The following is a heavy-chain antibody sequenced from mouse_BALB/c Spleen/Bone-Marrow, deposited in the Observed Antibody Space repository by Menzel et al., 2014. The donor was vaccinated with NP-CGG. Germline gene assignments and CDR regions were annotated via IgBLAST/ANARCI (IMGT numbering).Heavy chain of an antibody. V-gene: IGHV1-18*01. Sequence: VQLQQPGPELVKPGASMKISCKASGYSFTGYTMNWVKQSHGKNLEWIGLINPYDGGTSYNQKFKGKATLTVDKSSSTAYMELLSRTSEDSAVYYCARHGYGNYVAMDYWGQGTSVTVSS. CDR3: ARHGYGNYVAMDY. J-gene: IGHJ4*01. CDR2: INPYDGGT. CDR1: GYSFTGYT. D-gene: IGHD2-10*02.